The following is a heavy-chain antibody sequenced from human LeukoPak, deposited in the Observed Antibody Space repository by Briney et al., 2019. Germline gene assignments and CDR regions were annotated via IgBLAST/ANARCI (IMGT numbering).Heavy chain of an antibody. D-gene: IGHD3-22*01. Sequence: SLRLPCAAYGFTFSDYYMSCIRQAPGKGLEWLSYISSSGSTIYYADSVKGRFTISRDNAKNSLYLQMNSLRAEDTAVYFCAKRGVVIRVILVGFHKEAYYFDSWGQGALVTVSS. CDR3: AKRGVVIRVILVGFHKEAYYFDS. CDR2: ISSSGSTI. CDR1: GFTFSDYY. V-gene: IGHV3-11*01. J-gene: IGHJ4*02.